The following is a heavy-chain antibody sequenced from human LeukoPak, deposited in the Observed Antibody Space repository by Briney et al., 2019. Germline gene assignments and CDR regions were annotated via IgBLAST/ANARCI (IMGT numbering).Heavy chain of an antibody. CDR2: INPNSGGT. V-gene: IGHV1-2*02. J-gene: IGHJ5*02. CDR3: ARRPNRLAAGWFDP. Sequence: ASVRVSCKASGYTFTGYYMHWVRQAPGQGLEWMGWINPNSGGTNYAQKFQGRVTMTRDTSISTAYMELSRLRSDDTAVYYCARRPNRLAAGWFDPWGQGTLVTVSS. D-gene: IGHD1-14*01. CDR1: GYTFTGYY.